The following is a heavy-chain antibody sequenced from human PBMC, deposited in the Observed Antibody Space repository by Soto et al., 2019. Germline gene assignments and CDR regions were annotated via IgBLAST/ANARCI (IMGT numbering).Heavy chain of an antibody. D-gene: IGHD3-10*01. J-gene: IGHJ6*02. CDR2: ISYDGSNK. Sequence: GGSLRLSCAASGFTFSSYGMHWVRQAPGKGLEWVAVISYDGSNKYYADSVKGRFTISRDNSKNTLYLQMNSLRAEDTAVYYCAKDLVGEIAARPHYYYYYGMDVWGQGTTVTVSS. CDR1: GFTFSSYG. CDR3: AKDLVGEIAARPHYYYYYGMDV. V-gene: IGHV3-30*18.